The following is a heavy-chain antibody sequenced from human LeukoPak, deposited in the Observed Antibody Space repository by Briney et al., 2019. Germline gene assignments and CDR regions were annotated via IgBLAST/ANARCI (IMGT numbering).Heavy chain of an antibody. V-gene: IGHV3-11*06. D-gene: IGHD6-13*01. CDR3: ARAIAAAGFDY. Sequence: PGGSLRLSCAASGFTFSDYYMSWIRQAPGKGLEWVSSISSSSSYIYYADSVKGRFTISRDNAKNSLYLQMNSLRAEDTAVYYCARAIAAAGFDYWGQGTLVTVSS. CDR1: GFTFSDYY. CDR2: ISSSSSYI. J-gene: IGHJ4*02.